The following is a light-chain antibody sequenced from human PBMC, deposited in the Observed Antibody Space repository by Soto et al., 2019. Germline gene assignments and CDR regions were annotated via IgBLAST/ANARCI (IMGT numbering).Light chain of an antibody. Sequence: DIQMTQSPSSLSASVGDRVTITCRASQDIRSDLGWYQQKPGKAPKRLIYAASTLQSGVPSRFSGRGSGTEFTLTISSLHPEDFATYYCLQHNSYPRTFGQGTRVELK. V-gene: IGKV1-17*01. CDR1: QDIRSD. CDR2: AAS. CDR3: LQHNSYPRT. J-gene: IGKJ1*01.